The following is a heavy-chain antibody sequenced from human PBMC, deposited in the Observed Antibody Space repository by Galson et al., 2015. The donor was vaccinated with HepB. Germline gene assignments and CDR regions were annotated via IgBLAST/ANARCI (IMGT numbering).Heavy chain of an antibody. J-gene: IGHJ6*02. V-gene: IGHV4-61*01. Sequence: ETLSLTCTVSGGSVSSGSYYWSWIRQPPGKGLEWIGYIYYSGSTNYNPSLKSRVTISVDTSKNQFSLKLSSVTAADTAVYYCARATDYYGMDVWGQGTTVTVSS. CDR3: ARATDYYGMDV. CDR2: IYYSGST. D-gene: IGHD4-17*01. CDR1: GGSVSSGSYY.